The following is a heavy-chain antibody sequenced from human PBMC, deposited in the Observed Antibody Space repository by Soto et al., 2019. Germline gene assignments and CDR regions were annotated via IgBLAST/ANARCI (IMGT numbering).Heavy chain of an antibody. CDR3: ARYFRPTDNDYGDSLYYYYYGMDV. Sequence: GGSLRLSCAASGFTFSSCAMGWVRQAPGRGLEWVAVIWYDGSNKYFADSVKGRFTISRDNSKNTLYLQMNSLRAEDTAVYYCARYFRPTDNDYGDSLYYYYYGMDVWGQGTTVTVSS. CDR1: GFTFSSCA. V-gene: IGHV3-33*08. J-gene: IGHJ6*02. D-gene: IGHD4-17*01. CDR2: IWYDGSNK.